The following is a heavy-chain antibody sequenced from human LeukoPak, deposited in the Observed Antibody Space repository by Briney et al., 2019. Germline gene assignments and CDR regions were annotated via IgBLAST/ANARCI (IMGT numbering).Heavy chain of an antibody. D-gene: IGHD5-18*01. Sequence: GGSLRLSCAASGFTFSSYSMYWVRQAPGKGLEWVSYISSSSNTIYYADSVKGRFTISRDNAENSLFLQMNSLRVEDTAVYYCATRGVTTAMVTSWYYWGQGTLVTVSS. V-gene: IGHV3-48*04. CDR3: ATRGVTTAMVTSWYY. J-gene: IGHJ4*02. CDR1: GFTFSSYS. CDR2: ISSSSNTI.